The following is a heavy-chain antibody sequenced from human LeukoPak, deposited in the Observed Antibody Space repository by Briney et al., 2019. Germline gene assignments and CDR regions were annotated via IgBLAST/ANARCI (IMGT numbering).Heavy chain of an antibody. CDR3: ARGGMATDY. J-gene: IGHJ4*02. D-gene: IGHD5-12*01. CDR2: ISSSSSYI. V-gene: IGHV3-21*01. Sequence: GGSLRLSCAASGFTFSSYSMKWVRQAPGKGLEWVSSISSSSSYIYYADSVKGRFTISRDNAKNSLYLQMNSLRAEDTAVYYCARGGMATDYWGQGTLVTVSS. CDR1: GFTFSSYS.